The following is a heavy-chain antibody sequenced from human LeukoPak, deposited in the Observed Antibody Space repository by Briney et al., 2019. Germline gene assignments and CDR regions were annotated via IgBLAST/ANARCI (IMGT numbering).Heavy chain of an antibody. V-gene: IGHV1-2*06. CDR2: INPKTGGT. Sequence: GASVKVSCKAPGYTFTGYFMNWVRQAPGQGPEWMGRINPKTGGTNYAQKFQGRVTMTRDTSITTGYMELSRLRSDDTAVYYCARVGDGLNDAFDMWGQGTLVTVSS. CDR1: GYTFTGYF. CDR3: ARVGDGLNDAFDM. J-gene: IGHJ3*02. D-gene: IGHD5-24*01.